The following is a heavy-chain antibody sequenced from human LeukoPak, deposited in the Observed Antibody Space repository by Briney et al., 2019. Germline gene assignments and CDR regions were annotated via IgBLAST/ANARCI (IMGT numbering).Heavy chain of an antibody. J-gene: IGHJ4*02. V-gene: IGHV3-72*01. Sequence: PGGSLRLSCPASALTFSDYYMDWVRQAPGKGLEWVGRMRNKANSYTTEYAASVRGRFTISRDESKNSLYLQMNSLKTEDTAVYYCVRDYSSSLRVRFDYGGQGTLVTVSS. CDR1: ALTFSDYY. D-gene: IGHD6-13*01. CDR2: MRNKANSYTT. CDR3: VRDYSSSLRVRFDY.